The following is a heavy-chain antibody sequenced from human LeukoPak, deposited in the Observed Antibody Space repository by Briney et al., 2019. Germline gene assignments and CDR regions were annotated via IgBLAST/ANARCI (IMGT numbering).Heavy chain of an antibody. CDR2: INPNSGGT. Sequence: GASVKVSCKASGYTFTGYYMHWVRQAPGQGLEWMGWINPNSGGTNYAQKFQGRVTMTRDTSISTAYMELSRLRSDDTAVYYCARSPRTRITIFGVPQWDGAFDIWGQGTMVTVSS. CDR3: ARSPRTRITIFGVPQWDGAFDI. D-gene: IGHD3-3*01. CDR1: GYTFTGYY. J-gene: IGHJ3*02. V-gene: IGHV1-2*02.